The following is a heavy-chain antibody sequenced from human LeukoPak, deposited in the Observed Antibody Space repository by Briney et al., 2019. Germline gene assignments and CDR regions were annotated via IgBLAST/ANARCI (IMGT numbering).Heavy chain of an antibody. D-gene: IGHD6-6*01. V-gene: IGHV3-48*03. CDR3: ARSATDSSSVDY. Sequence: GGSLRLSCAASGFTFSSHEMNWVRQAPGKGLEWVSYITSSGTTKYGDSVKGRFTISRDNAKNSLYLQMNSLRAEDTAVYYCARSATDSSSVDYWGRGTLVTVSS. CDR2: ITSSGTT. CDR1: GFTFSSHE. J-gene: IGHJ4*02.